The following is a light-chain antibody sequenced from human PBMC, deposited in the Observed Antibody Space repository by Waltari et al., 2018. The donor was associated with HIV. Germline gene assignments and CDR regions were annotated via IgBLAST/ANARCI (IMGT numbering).Light chain of an antibody. CDR1: SSNFGPNFD. CDR3: QTFDRTLSFYV. V-gene: IGLV1-40*01. Sequence: QAALTQPPSVSGAPGQRRDISCTGHSSNFGPNFDVHWYQCLPGLAPKLILYGSTKRPAGVSDRFSGSRSDTSASLAITGLRADDEATYYCQTFDRTLSFYVFGTGTTVSVL. CDR2: GST. J-gene: IGLJ1*01.